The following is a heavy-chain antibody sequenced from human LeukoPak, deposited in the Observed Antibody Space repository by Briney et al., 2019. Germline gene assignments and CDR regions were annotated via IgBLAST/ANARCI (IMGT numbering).Heavy chain of an antibody. CDR2: IYYSGST. D-gene: IGHD3-16*01. V-gene: IGHV4-61*08. Sequence: SETLSLTCTVSGGSISSGDYYWSWIRQPPGKGLEWIGYIYYSGSTNYNPSLKSRVTISVDTSKNQFSLKLSSVTAADTAVYYCARDLGRYDWYFDLWGRGTLVTVSS. CDR3: ARDLGRYDWYFDL. J-gene: IGHJ2*01. CDR1: GGSISSGDYY.